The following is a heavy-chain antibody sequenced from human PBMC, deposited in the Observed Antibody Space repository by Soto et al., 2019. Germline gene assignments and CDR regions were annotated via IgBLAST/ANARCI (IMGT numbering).Heavy chain of an antibody. Sequence: ASVEVSCKASGYTFTSYYMHWVRQAPGQGLEWMGIINPSGGSTSYAQKFQGRVTMTRDTSTSTVYMELSSLRSEDTAVYYCARVQTYYYDSSGYWSLDYWGQGTLVTVSS. J-gene: IGHJ4*02. CDR1: GYTFTSYY. CDR3: ARVQTYYYDSSGYWSLDY. D-gene: IGHD3-22*01. V-gene: IGHV1-46*01. CDR2: INPSGGST.